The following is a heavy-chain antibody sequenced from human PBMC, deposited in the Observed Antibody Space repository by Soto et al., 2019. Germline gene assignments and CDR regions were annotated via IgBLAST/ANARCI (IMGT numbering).Heavy chain of an antibody. J-gene: IGHJ4*02. D-gene: IGHD3-22*01. CDR1: GGSISSGGYY. V-gene: IGHV4-31*03. CDR2: IYYSGST. Sequence: QVQLQESGPGLVKPSQTLSLTCTVSGGSISSGGYYWSWIRQHPGKGLEWIGYIYYSGSTYYNTSRKSRVTISVDTSKNQFSLKLSSVTAADTAVYYCARDLRDYYDSSGYYAAYFDYWGQGTLVTVSS. CDR3: ARDLRDYYDSSGYYAAYFDY.